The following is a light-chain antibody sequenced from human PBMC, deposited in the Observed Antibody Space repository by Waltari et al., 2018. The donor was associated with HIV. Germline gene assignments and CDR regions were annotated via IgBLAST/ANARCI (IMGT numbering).Light chain of an antibody. CDR2: KVS. CDR1: QSLVNSEGNTY. Sequence: VVLSQSPLSLPVTLGQPASLPCRPSQSLVNSEGNTYLNWFQQRPGQSPRRLIYKVSNRDSGVPDRFSGSGSGSDFTLKISRVEAEDVGVYYCMLATHWPPAWTFGQGTKVEIK. V-gene: IGKV2-30*01. CDR3: MLATHWPPAWT. J-gene: IGKJ1*01.